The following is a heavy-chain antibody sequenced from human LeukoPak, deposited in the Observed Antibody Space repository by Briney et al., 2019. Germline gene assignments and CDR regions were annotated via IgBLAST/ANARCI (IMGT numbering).Heavy chain of an antibody. Sequence: PGGSLRLSCAASGFTFNNYALGWVRQAPGKGLEWVSSILNSSYIYYADSVKGRFTISRDNTQNSLILQMNRLRAEDTAVYYCTRDRGYSGYAHGYWGQGSLVTVSS. CDR1: GFTFNNYA. CDR2: ILNSSYI. V-gene: IGHV3-21*01. D-gene: IGHD5-12*01. J-gene: IGHJ4*02. CDR3: TRDRGYSGYAHGY.